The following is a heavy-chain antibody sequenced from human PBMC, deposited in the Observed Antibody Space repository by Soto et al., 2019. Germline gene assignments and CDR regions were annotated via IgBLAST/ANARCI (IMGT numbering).Heavy chain of an antibody. J-gene: IGHJ6*04. D-gene: IGHD2-15*01. CDR1: GGSFSGYY. V-gene: IGHV4-34*01. CDR3: ARTVVAAKGRGKMDV. CDR2: INHSGST. Sequence: PSETLSLTCAVYGGSFSGYYWSWIRQPPGKGLEWIGEINHSGSTNYNPSLKSRVTISVDTSKNQFSLKLSSVTAADTAVYYCARTVVAAKGRGKMDVWGKGTTVTVSS.